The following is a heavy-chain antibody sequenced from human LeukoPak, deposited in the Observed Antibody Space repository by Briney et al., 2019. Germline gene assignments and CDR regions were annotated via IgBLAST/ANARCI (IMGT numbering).Heavy chain of an antibody. Sequence: SQTLSLTCTVSGGSISSGGYYWSWIRQHPGKGLEWIGYIYYSGSTYYNPSLKSRVTISVDTSKNQFSLKLSSVTAADTAVYYCARQRDSYFYYGMDVWGQGTTVTVSS. D-gene: IGHD2-8*01. J-gene: IGHJ6*02. CDR3: ARQRDSYFYYGMDV. V-gene: IGHV4-31*03. CDR1: GGSISSGGYY. CDR2: IYYSGST.